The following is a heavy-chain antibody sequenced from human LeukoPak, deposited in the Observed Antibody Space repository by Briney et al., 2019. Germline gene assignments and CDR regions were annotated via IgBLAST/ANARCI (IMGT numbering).Heavy chain of an antibody. CDR3: AGDRTTGSALRGFYHYYYLDV. V-gene: IGHV1-18*01. D-gene: IGHD1-1*01. CDR1: GYTFTSYD. J-gene: IGHJ6*03. Sequence: ASVKVSCKASGYTFTSYDISWVRQAPGQGLEWMGWINAYNGNTDYAQKLQGRVTMTTDTSMSKAYMELRSLRSGDTAEYYCAGDRTTGSALRGFYHYYYLDVWGKGTTVTVSS. CDR2: INAYNGNT.